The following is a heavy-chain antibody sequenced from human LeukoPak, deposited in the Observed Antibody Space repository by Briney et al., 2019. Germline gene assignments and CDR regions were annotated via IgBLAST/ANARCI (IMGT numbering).Heavy chain of an antibody. CDR3: ARNRYYYGSGTYGVPNWFDP. CDR2: IYHSGNT. D-gene: IGHD3-10*01. V-gene: IGHV4-38-2*02. J-gene: IGHJ5*02. Sequence: SETLSLTCTVSAYSISSGYYWGWIRQPPGKGLEWIGSIYHSGNTYYNPSLKSRVTMSVDTSKNQFSLNLSSVTAADTAVYYCARNRYYYGSGTYGVPNWFDPWGQGTLVTVSS. CDR1: AYSISSGYY.